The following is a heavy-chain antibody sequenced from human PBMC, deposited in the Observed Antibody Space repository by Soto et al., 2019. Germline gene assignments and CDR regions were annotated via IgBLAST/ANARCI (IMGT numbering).Heavy chain of an antibody. CDR3: ARDHYYDSSGYYYYYYGMDV. V-gene: IGHV3-33*01. Sequence: QVQLVESGGGVVQPGRSPRLSCAASGFTFSSYGMHWVRQAPGKGLEWVAVIWYDGSNKYYADSVKGRFTISRDNSKNTLYLQMNSLRAEDTAVYYCARDHYYDSSGYYYYYYGMDVWGQGTTVTVSS. CDR2: IWYDGSNK. D-gene: IGHD3-22*01. CDR1: GFTFSSYG. J-gene: IGHJ6*02.